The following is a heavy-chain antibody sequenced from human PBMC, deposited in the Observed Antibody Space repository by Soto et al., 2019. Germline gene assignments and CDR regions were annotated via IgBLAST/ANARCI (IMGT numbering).Heavy chain of an antibody. J-gene: IGHJ4*02. CDR1: GYTFSAYY. D-gene: IGHD1-26*01. CDR2: INPSNEVT. Sequence: QVYLLQSGAEVKKVGASVTVSCKTSGYTFSAYYVHWARQAPGRGFQWLGWINPSNEVTTFSEFFQGRITMTRDTSTNTVHMELNRLTSDDTAVYYCMRGGWGDSPIDYWGQGTQVTVSS. V-gene: IGHV1-2*02. CDR3: MRGGWGDSPIDY.